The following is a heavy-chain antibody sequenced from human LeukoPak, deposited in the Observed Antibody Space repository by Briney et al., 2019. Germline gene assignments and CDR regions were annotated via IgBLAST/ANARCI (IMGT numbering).Heavy chain of an antibody. V-gene: IGHV3-20*04. J-gene: IGHJ3*02. CDR1: GFTFDDYG. CDR2: INWNGGST. Sequence: AGGSLRLSCAASGFTFDDYGMSWVRQAPGKGLEWVSGINWNGGSTGYADSVKGRFTISRDDAKNSLYLQMNSLRAEDTAVYYCARDHPFWSGYYSAFDIWGQGTMVTVSS. CDR3: ARDHPFWSGYYSAFDI. D-gene: IGHD3-3*01.